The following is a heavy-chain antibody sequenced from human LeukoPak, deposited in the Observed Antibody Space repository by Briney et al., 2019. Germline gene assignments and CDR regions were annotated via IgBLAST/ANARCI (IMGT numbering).Heavy chain of an antibody. J-gene: IGHJ4*02. D-gene: IGHD4-23*01. CDR2: IASDGSST. Sequence: GGSLRLSCAAPGFTFSSYWMNWVRQAPGKGLVWVSRIASDGSSTTYADSVKGRFSISRDNAKNTLYLQMNSLRVEDTAVYYCARGRPHGNDYWGQGTLVTVSS. CDR1: GFTFSSYW. V-gene: IGHV3-74*01. CDR3: ARGRPHGNDY.